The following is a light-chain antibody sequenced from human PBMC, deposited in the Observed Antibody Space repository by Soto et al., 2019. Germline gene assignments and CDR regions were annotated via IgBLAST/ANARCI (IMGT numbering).Light chain of an antibody. CDR3: QQYGSSPVT. CDR2: AAS. J-gene: IGKJ1*01. Sequence: DIQLTQSPSFLSASVGDRVTITCRASQVISSYLAWYQQKPGKAPKLLIYAASTLQSGVPSRFSGSRSGTDFTLTISRLEPEDFAVYYCQQYGSSPVTFGQGTKVDI. V-gene: IGKV1-9*01. CDR1: QVISSY.